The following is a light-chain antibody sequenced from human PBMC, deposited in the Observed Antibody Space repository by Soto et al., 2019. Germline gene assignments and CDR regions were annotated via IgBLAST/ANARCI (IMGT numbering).Light chain of an antibody. J-gene: IGLJ2*01. CDR2: TNN. V-gene: IGLV1-40*01. CDR1: SSNIGAGND. CDR3: QSYDCGRSGSVV. Sequence: QSVLTQPPSVSGAPGQRITISCTGTSSNIGAGNDVHWYQQHPGTAPKLLIYTNNNRPSGVPDRFSGSKSGTSASLSITGLQAEAEDDYYCQSYDCGRSGSVVFGGGTKVTVL.